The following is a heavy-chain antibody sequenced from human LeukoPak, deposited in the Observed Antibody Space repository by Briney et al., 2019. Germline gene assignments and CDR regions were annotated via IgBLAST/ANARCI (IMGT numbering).Heavy chain of an antibody. Sequence: ASVKVSCKASEYTFSGYYMHWVRQAPGQGLEWMGIINPSGGSTSYAQKFQGRVTMTRDMSTSTVYMELSSLRSEDTAVYYCARSSGSYMAFDIWGQGTMVTVSS. CDR1: EYTFSGYY. D-gene: IGHD3-10*01. CDR2: INPSGGST. J-gene: IGHJ3*02. V-gene: IGHV1-46*01. CDR3: ARSSGSYMAFDI.